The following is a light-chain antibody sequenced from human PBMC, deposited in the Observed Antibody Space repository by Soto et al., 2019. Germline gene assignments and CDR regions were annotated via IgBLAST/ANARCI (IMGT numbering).Light chain of an antibody. CDR2: DTS. J-gene: IGKJ1*01. CDR3: QHYGNRKV. V-gene: IGKV3-15*01. CDR1: QSIDSR. Sequence: EVVMTQSPTTLSVSPGETATLSCRASQSIDSRLAWYQQSPGRSPRLLIYDTSTRATDIPARFSGSGSGTDFTLTIAGLQSEDVAVYYFQHYGNRKVVGLGTKV.